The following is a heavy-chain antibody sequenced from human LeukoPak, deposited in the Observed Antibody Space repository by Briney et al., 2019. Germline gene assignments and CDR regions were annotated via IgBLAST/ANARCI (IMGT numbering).Heavy chain of an antibody. Sequence: PGGSLRLSCAASGFTFSSYGMHWVRQAPGKGLEWVAVISFDATNKYYADSVKGRFTISRENSQNTLYLQMNSLRAEDTAVYYCAKDGYGVLDYWGQGTLVTVSS. J-gene: IGHJ4*02. V-gene: IGHV3-30*18. D-gene: IGHD4-17*01. CDR1: GFTFSSYG. CDR3: AKDGYGVLDY. CDR2: ISFDATNK.